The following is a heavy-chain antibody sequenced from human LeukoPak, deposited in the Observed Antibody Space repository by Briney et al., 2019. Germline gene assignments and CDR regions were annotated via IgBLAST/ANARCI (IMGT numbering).Heavy chain of an antibody. V-gene: IGHV3-21*01. CDR3: ARIERNYYGSGTMDV. D-gene: IGHD3-10*01. CDR1: GFTFSSYA. J-gene: IGHJ6*04. Sequence: GGSLRLSCAASGFTFSSYAMSWVRQGPGKGLEWVSSISSSSSYIYYADSVKGRFTISRDNAKNSLYLQMNSLRAEDTAVYYCARIERNYYGSGTMDVWGKGTTVTVSS. CDR2: ISSSSSYI.